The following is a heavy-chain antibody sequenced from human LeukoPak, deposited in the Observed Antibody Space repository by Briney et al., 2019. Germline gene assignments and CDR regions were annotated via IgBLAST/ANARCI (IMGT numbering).Heavy chain of an antibody. D-gene: IGHD3-3*01. J-gene: IGHJ6*02. CDR1: GGSFSGYY. V-gene: IGHV4-34*01. CDR2: INHSGST. Sequence: SETLSLTCAVYGGSFSGYYWSWIRQPPGKGLEWIGEINHSGSTNYNPSLKSRVTISVDTSKNQFSLKLSSVTAADTAVYYCARVGVTIFGVALPATYYYYGMDVWGQGTLVTVSS. CDR3: ARVGVTIFGVALPATYYYYGMDV.